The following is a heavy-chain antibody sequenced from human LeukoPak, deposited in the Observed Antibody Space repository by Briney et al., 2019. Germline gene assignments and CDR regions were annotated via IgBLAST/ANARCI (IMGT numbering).Heavy chain of an antibody. J-gene: IGHJ6*02. Sequence: SETLSLTCTVSGGSISSGDYYWSWIRQPPGKGLEWIGYIYYSGSTNYNPSLKSRVTISVDTSKNQFSLKLSSVTAADTAVYYCARVVSGYYRLYYYYYGMDVWGQGTTVTVSS. CDR1: GGSISSGDYY. CDR3: ARVVSGYYRLYYYYYGMDV. D-gene: IGHD3-3*01. V-gene: IGHV4-61*08. CDR2: IYYSGST.